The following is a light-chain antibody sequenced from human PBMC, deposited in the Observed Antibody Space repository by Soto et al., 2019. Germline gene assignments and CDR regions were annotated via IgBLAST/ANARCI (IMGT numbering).Light chain of an antibody. CDR3: QQYNSPTWT. J-gene: IGKJ1*01. V-gene: IGKV1-5*01. CDR1: QSISSW. CDR2: DAS. Sequence: DIHMTQSPSTLSASVGDRVTITCRASQSISSWLAWYQQKPGKAPKLLIYDASSLESGVPSRFSGSGSGTEFTLTISSLQPDDFATYYCQQYNSPTWTLGQGTKVDIK.